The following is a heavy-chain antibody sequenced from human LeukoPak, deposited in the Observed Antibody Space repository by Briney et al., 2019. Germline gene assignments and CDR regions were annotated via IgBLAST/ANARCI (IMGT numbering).Heavy chain of an antibody. CDR1: GFTFDDYA. CDR3: AKDSAATGYDAFDM. Sequence: GRALRLSCAASGFTFDDYAMHWVRQAPGKDLEWVSGISWNSGSIGYADSVKGRFTISRGNAKNSLDLQMNSLRAEDTAFYYCAKDSAATGYDAFDMWGQGTVVTVSS. V-gene: IGHV3-9*01. J-gene: IGHJ3*02. D-gene: IGHD6-13*01. CDR2: ISWNSGSI.